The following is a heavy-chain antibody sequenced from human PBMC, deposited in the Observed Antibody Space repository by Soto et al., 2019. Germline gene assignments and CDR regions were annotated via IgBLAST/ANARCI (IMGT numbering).Heavy chain of an antibody. CDR1: GFTFSNAW. CDR2: IKSKTDGGTR. Sequence: GGSLRLSCAASGFTFSNAWMSWVRQAPGKGLEWVGRIKSKTDGGTRDYAAPVKGRFTISRDDAKNTLYLQMNSLKDENTAVYSCTTDIWDSFDYWGQGTLVTVSS. CDR3: TTDIWDSFDY. V-gene: IGHV3-15*01. J-gene: IGHJ4*02. D-gene: IGHD1-26*01.